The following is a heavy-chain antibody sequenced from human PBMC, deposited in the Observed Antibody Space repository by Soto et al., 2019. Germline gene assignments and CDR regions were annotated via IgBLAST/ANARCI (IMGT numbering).Heavy chain of an antibody. D-gene: IGHD3-10*01. CDR2: IIPLYGTV. CDR3: ARVRVIRGVIPSHFGL. V-gene: IGHV1-69*06. CDR1: GGTFNSYG. Sequence: QAHLAQSGAEVKKPGSSVTVSCKASGGTFNSYGISWVRQAPGQGLDWMGVIIPLYGTVNYAQKFQGRVSITADKSTSEAYMDLNSLRSDDTAVYCCARVRVIRGVIPSHFGLWGQGTQVTVSS. J-gene: IGHJ4*02.